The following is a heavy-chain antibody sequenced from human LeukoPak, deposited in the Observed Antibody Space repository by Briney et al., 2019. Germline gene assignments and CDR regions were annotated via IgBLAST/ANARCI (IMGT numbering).Heavy chain of an antibody. CDR3: ARDRVVVPAAIGYSSSSHYYYGMGV. CDR1: RFTFSNAW. CDR2: IYSGGST. J-gene: IGHJ6*02. V-gene: IGHV3-53*01. D-gene: IGHD2-2*01. Sequence: SGGSLRLSCAASRFTFSNAWMSWVRQAPGKGLEWVSVIYSGGSTYYADSVKGRFTISRDNSKNTLYLQMNSLRAEDTAVYYCARDRVVVPAAIGYSSSSHYYYGMGVWGQGTTVTVSS.